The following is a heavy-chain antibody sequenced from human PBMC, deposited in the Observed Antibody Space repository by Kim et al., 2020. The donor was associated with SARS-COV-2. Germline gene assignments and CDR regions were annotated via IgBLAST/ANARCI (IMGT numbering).Heavy chain of an antibody. CDR3: ARRQFTSGWYYFDY. J-gene: IGHJ4*02. V-gene: IGHV3-74*01. Sequence: ADSVKGRFNISRDNAKNTLDLQMNSLRAEDTAVYYCARRQFTSGWYYFDYWGQGTLVTVSS. D-gene: IGHD6-19*01.